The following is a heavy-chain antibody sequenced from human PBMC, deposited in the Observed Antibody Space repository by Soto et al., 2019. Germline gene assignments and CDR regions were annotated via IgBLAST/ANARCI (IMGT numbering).Heavy chain of an antibody. CDR1: GFTFSSYG. D-gene: IGHD5-12*01. V-gene: IGHV3-30*18. Sequence: GSLRLSCAASGFTFSSYGMHWVRQAPGKGLEWVAVISYDGSNKYYADSVKGRFTISRDNSKNTLYLQMNSLRAEDTAVYYCAKEGGLDSGYDFNYYGMDVCGQGTTVTVSS. J-gene: IGHJ6*02. CDR3: AKEGGLDSGYDFNYYGMDV. CDR2: ISYDGSNK.